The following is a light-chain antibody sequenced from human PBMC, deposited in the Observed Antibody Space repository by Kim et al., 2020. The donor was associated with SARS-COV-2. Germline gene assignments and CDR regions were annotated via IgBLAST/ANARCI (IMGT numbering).Light chain of an antibody. CDR3: NSRDSSGNPL. J-gene: IGLJ2*01. CDR2: GKN. V-gene: IGLV3-19*01. CDR1: SLRSYY. Sequence: SSELTQDPAVSVALGQTVRITCQGDSLRSYYASWYQQKPGQAPVLVIYGKNNRPSGIPDRSSGSSSGNTASLTITGAQAEDEADYYCNSRDSSGNPLFGG.